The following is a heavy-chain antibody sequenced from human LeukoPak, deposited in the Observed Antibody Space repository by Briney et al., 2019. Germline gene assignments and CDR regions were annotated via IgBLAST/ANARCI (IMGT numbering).Heavy chain of an antibody. V-gene: IGHV3-64*01. J-gene: IGHJ6*02. CDR3: ARDQERTAVTRDYYYGMDV. CDR1: GFTFSSYA. D-gene: IGHD6-19*01. CDR2: ISSNGGST. Sequence: GGSLRLSCAASGFTFSSYAMSWVRQAPGKGLEYVSTISSNGGSTYYANSVKGRFTISRDNSKNTLYLQMGSLRAEDMAVYYCARDQERTAVTRDYYYGMDVWGQGTTVTVSS.